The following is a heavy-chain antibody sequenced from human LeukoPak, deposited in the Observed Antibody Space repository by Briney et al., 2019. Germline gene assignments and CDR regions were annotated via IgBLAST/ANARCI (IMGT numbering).Heavy chain of an antibody. V-gene: IGHV1-2*02. CDR3: ARLRGRYYYYGMDV. CDR2: INPNSGGT. D-gene: IGHD5-12*01. J-gene: IGHJ6*02. Sequence: ASVKVSCKASGYTFTGYYMHWVRQAPGQGLEWMGWINPNSGGTNYAQKFQGRVTMTRDTSISTAYMELSRLRSDDTAVYYCARLRGRYYYYGMDVWGQGTTVTVSS. CDR1: GYTFTGYY.